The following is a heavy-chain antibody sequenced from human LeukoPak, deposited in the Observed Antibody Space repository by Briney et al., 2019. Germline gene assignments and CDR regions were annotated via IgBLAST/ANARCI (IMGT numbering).Heavy chain of an antibody. J-gene: IGHJ6*02. CDR2: IYPGDSDT. Sequence: PGESLKISCKGSGYSFTRYWIGWVRQMPGKGLEWMGSIYPGDSDTRYSPSFQGQATISADKPISTAYLQWSSLKASDTAMYYCARLVGGGSYRTYYYGMDVWGQGTTVTVSS. CDR3: ARLVGGGSYRTYYYGMDV. V-gene: IGHV5-51*01. D-gene: IGHD1-26*01. CDR1: GYSFTRYW.